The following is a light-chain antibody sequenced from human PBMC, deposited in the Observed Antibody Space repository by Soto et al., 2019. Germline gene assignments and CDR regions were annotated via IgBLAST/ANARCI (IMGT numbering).Light chain of an antibody. CDR1: QRITTY. CDR3: QQTYNTPYT. Sequence: HMTQSPSSLSASVGDRVTITCRASQRITTYLNWYQQKPGEAPKLLISTSGTLQRGVPSRFTGSGSGTDFTLTIPGLQPADFATYFCQQTYNTPYTFGQGTKLEIK. J-gene: IGKJ2*01. CDR2: TSG. V-gene: IGKV1-39*01.